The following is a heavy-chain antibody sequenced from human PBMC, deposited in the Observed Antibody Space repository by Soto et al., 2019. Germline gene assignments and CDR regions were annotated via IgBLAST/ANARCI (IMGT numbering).Heavy chain of an antibody. CDR2: VYYNSRA. J-gene: IGHJ5*02. Sequence: KPSETLSLTCTVSGGFVSNKNYFWGWIRQPPGEGLEWIATVYYNSRAYYNPSLNGRVSISVDTSKNQFSLKLTSLTAADTATYFCASQPWRVDNWFDPWGQGTLVTVSS. CDR3: ASQPWRVDNWFDP. D-gene: IGHD3-3*01. V-gene: IGHV4-39*01. CDR1: GGFVSNKNYF.